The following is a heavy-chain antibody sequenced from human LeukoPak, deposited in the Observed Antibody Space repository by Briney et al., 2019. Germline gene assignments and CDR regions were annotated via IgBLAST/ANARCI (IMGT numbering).Heavy chain of an antibody. D-gene: IGHD3-10*01. CDR3: ARASSGSGYYYYGMDV. CDR2: IYYSGST. CDR1: GGSISSGGYY. V-gene: IGHV4-30-4*01. J-gene: IGHJ6*04. Sequence: SQTLSLTCTVYGGSISSGGYYWNWIRQPPGKGLEWIGYIYYSGSTYYNPSLKSRVTISVDTSKNQFSLKLSSVTAADTAVYYCARASSGSGYYYYGMDVWGKGTTVTVSS.